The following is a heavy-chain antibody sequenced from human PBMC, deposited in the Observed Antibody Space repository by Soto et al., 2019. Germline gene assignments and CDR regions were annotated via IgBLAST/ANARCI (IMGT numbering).Heavy chain of an antibody. V-gene: IGHV4-31*03. CDR3: ARCSLVVIPVPGFDP. D-gene: IGHD2-15*01. CDR2: IYYNGNT. CDR1: GGSISSGGYY. J-gene: IGHJ5*02. Sequence: SETLSLTCTVSGGSISSGGYYWSWIRQHPGRGLEWIGYIYYNGNTYYNPSPKSRVTVSVDTSKNQFSLNVRSVTAADTAVCYCARCSLVVIPVPGFDPWGQGTLVTVSS.